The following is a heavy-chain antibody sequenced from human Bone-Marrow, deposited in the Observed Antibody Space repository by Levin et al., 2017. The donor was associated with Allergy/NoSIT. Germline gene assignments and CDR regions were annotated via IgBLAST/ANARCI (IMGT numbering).Heavy chain of an antibody. V-gene: IGHV3-74*01. CDR3: ARQDYSDYFLDL. D-gene: IGHD2/OR15-2a*01. CDR2: ISTDDNTR. J-gene: IGHJ5*02. CDR1: GFTFRDYW. Sequence: AGGSLRLSCGASGFTFRDYWMQWVRQPPGGGLFWVSGISTDDNTRTYAASVKGRFTISRDNAKNTVFLQMDSLRPEATTVYFCARQDYSDYFLDLWGHGVLVTVSS.